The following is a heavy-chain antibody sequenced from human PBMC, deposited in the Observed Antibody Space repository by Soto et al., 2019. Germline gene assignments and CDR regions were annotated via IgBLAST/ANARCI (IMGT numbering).Heavy chain of an antibody. J-gene: IGHJ6*02. CDR3: NYDDSSGYPTLGMDV. CDR2: IKSKTDSGTT. D-gene: IGHD3-22*01. CDR1: GFTFSNAW. V-gene: IGHV3-15*01. Sequence: GGSLRLSCAASGFTFSNAWMSWVRQAPGKGLEWVGRIKSKTDSGTTDYAAPVKGRFTISRDDSKNTAYLQMNSLKTEDTAVYYCNYDDSSGYPTLGMDVWGQGTTVNVSS.